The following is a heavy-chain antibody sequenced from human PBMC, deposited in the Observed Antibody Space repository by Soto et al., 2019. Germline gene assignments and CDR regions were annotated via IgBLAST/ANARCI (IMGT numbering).Heavy chain of an antibody. D-gene: IGHD6-13*01. V-gene: IGHV3-53*04. J-gene: IGHJ4*02. CDR1: GFTVSSNY. Sequence: EVQLVESGGGLVQPGGSLRLSCAASGFTVSSNYMSWVRQAPGKGLEWVSVIYSGGSTYYADSVKGRFTISRHNSKNTLNLQMNSLRAEDKPVYYCAGGEDSSSWYVLDYWGKGTLVTVSS. CDR3: AGGEDSSSWYVLDY. CDR2: IYSGGST.